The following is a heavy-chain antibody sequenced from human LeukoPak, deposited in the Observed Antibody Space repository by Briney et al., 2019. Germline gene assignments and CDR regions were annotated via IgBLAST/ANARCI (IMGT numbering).Heavy chain of an antibody. V-gene: IGHV1-18*04. CDR3: ARTAPFGRFGELSSFFDY. CDR2: ISAYNGNT. J-gene: IGHJ4*02. D-gene: IGHD3-10*01. CDR1: GYTFTSYG. Sequence: ASVKVSCKASGYTFTSYGISWVRQAPGQGLEWMGWISAYNGNTNYAQKLQGRATMTTDTSTSTAYMELRSLRSDDTAVYYCARTAPFGRFGELSSFFDYWGQGTLVTVSS.